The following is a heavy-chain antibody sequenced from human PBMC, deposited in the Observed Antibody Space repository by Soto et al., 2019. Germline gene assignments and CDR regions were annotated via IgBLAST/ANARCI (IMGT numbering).Heavy chain of an antibody. CDR1: GYTFTGYA. D-gene: IGHD6-19*01. J-gene: IGHJ4*02. Sequence: ASVKVSCKASGYTFTGYAMHWVRQAPGQRLEWMGWINAGNGNTKYSQKFQGRVTITRDTSASTAYMELSSLRSEDTAVYYCARAGAVAAVFAYGAKGPLVPVSP. CDR2: INAGNGNT. CDR3: ARAGAVAAVFAY. V-gene: IGHV1-3*01.